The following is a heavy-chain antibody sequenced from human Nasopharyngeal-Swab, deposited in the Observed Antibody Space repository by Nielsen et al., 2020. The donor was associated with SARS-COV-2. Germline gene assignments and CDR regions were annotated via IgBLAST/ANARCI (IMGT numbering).Heavy chain of an antibody. CDR2: IYYSGST. D-gene: IGHD5-24*01. V-gene: IGHV4-59*03. Sequence: SETLSLTCTVSGGPISSYYWNWIRKPPGKGLEWIGYIYYSGSTNYNPSLKSRVAISLDTSKNQFSLKLTSVTAADTAVYYCARQYNWYFGYWGQGALVTVSS. CDR3: ARQYNWYFGY. J-gene: IGHJ4*02. CDR1: GGPISSYY.